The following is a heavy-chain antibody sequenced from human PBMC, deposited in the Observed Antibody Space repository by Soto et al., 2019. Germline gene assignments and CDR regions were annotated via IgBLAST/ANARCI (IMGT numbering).Heavy chain of an antibody. J-gene: IGHJ4*02. CDR1: GFTFSSYW. D-gene: IGHD5-18*01. Sequence: PXGSLILSCLVSGFTFSSYWMTWVRQVPGKGLEWVANIKQDGTEKYYVDSVRGRFTISRDNAKNSLYLQMNSLRAEDTAVYYCARVRKTATGDSWGQGTQVTVSS. CDR2: IKQDGTEK. V-gene: IGHV3-7*03. CDR3: ARVRKTATGDS.